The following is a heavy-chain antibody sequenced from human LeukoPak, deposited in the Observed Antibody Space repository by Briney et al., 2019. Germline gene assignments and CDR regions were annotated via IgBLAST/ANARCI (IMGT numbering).Heavy chain of an antibody. J-gene: IGHJ4*02. CDR1: GFTFSSYA. D-gene: IGHD5-18*01. V-gene: IGHV3-23*01. CDR2: ISGSGGGT. CDR3: AKGAASRGYTYVAN. Sequence: GGSLRLSCAASGFTFSSYAMSWVRQAPGKGLEWVSAISGSGGGTYYADSVKGRFTISRDNSNNTLYLEMNSLRAEDTAVYYCAKGAASRGYTYVANWGQGTLVTVSS.